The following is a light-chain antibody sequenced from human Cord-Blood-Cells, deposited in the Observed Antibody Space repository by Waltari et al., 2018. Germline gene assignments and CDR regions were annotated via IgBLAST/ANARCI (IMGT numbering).Light chain of an antibody. Sequence: EILLPQSPATLSLSPGERAPLSCRASQSVSRYLAWYQQKPGPAPRLLIYDASNRATSTPARFSGSGSGTDFTLNISSLEPEDFAVYFCQRRSNWPPFTFGPGTKVDIK. J-gene: IGKJ3*01. CDR3: QRRSNWPPFT. CDR1: QSVSRY. CDR2: DAS. V-gene: IGKV3-11*01.